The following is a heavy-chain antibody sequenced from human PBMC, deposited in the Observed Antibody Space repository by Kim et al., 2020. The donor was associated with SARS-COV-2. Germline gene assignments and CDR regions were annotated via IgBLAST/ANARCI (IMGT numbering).Heavy chain of an antibody. D-gene: IGHD3-9*01. CDR1: GFTFSDFY. CDR3: ARDRTGLGDY. J-gene: IGHJ4*02. CDR2: IRIEANRYTT. Sequence: GGSLRLSCASSGFTFSDFYMDWVRQAPGKGLEWVARIRIEANRYTTDYVASVRGRFTISRDDSKNSVYLQMNSLRTEDTAVYYCARDRTGLGDYWGQGTLVTVSS. V-gene: IGHV3-72*01.